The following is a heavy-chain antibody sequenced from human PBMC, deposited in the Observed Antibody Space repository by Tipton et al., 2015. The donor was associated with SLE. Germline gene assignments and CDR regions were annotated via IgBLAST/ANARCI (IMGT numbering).Heavy chain of an antibody. CDR1: GFTFSSYS. CDR3: ARGLSSTLEDAFDI. CDR2: ISSSSTYI. D-gene: IGHD2-2*01. V-gene: IGHV3-21*01. Sequence: SLRLSCAASGFTFSSYSMNWVRQAPGKGLEWVSSISSSSTYIYYADSVKGRFTISRDNAKNTLYLQMNSLRAEDTAVYYCARGLSSTLEDAFDIWGQGTMVTVSS. J-gene: IGHJ3*02.